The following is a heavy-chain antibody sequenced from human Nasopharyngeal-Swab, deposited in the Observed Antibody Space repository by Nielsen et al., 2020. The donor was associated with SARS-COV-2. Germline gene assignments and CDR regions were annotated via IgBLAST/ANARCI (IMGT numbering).Heavy chain of an antibody. CDR2: ISSSSSYI. J-gene: IGHJ5*02. CDR1: GFTLSTYS. Sequence: GESLKISCAASGFTLSTYSMNWVRQAPGKGLEWVSSISSSSSYIYYADSVKGRFTISRDNAKNSLYLQMNSLRAEDTAVFYCTRDLGRWQLFDPWGQGTLGTVSS. CDR3: TRDLGRWQLFDP. V-gene: IGHV3-21*01. D-gene: IGHD7-27*01.